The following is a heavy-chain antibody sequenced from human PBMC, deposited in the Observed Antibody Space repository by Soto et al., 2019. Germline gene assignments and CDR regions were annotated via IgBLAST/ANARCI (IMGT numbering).Heavy chain of an antibody. CDR3: VRGIPSQYTSDWLYWYFDL. J-gene: IGHJ2*01. CDR1: GFVYSNYA. V-gene: IGHV3-33*01. Sequence: VQLVESGGGVVQPGRSLRLSCAASGFVYSNYAMHWVRLSPGKGLEWVALIWSEGTKKYYMDSVKGRFIISRDNSLKTLQLQMDSLRAEDAAVYFCVRGIPSQYTSDWLYWYFDLWGRGTQVTVSA. CDR2: IWSEGTKK. D-gene: IGHD6-25*01.